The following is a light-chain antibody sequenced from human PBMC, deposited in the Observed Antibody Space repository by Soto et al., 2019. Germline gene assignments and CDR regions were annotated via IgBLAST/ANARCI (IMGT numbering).Light chain of an antibody. V-gene: IGLV3-9*01. CDR2: RDS. CDR1: NIGSKN. Sequence: SYELTQPLSVSVALGQTARITCGGNNIGSKNVHWYQQKPGQAPVLVIYRDSNRLSGIPERFSGSNSGNTATLTISRAQAGDEADYYCQVWDSSTARVFGGGTQLTVL. CDR3: QVWDSSTARV. J-gene: IGLJ3*02.